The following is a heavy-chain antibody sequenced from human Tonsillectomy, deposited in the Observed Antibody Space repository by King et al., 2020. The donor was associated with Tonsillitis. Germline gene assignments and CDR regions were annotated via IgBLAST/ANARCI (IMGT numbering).Heavy chain of an antibody. Sequence: VQLVESGGGLVKPGGSLRLSCAASGFTFNSYSMNWVRQAPGKGLGWVSYISSSGSYLYYEDSVKGRFTTSRDNAKNSLYLQMNSLMAEDTAVYYCARGEYYDFWIDSWGQGTLVTVSS. V-gene: IGHV3-21*01. D-gene: IGHD3-3*01. J-gene: IGHJ4*02. CDR1: GFTFNSYS. CDR3: ARGEYYDFWIDS. CDR2: ISSSGSYL.